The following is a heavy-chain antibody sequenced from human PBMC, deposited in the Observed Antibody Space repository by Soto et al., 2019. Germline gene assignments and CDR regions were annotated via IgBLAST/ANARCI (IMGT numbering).Heavy chain of an antibody. CDR2: ISYDGSNK. D-gene: IGHD3-16*01. CDR1: GFTFSSYG. Sequence: QVQLVESGGGVVQPGRSLRLSCAASGFTFSSYGMHWVRQAPGKGLEWVAVISYDGSNKYYADSVKGRFTISRDNSKNTLYLQMNSLRAEDTAVYYCAKVVYDSDCGDYWGQGTLVTVSS. V-gene: IGHV3-30*18. J-gene: IGHJ4*02. CDR3: AKVVYDSDCGDY.